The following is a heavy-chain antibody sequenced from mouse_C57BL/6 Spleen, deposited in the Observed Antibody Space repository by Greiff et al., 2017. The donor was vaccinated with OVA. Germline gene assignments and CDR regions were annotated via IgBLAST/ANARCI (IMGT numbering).Heavy chain of an antibody. J-gene: IGHJ4*01. V-gene: IGHV2-6-1*01. Sequence: QVQLKESGPGLVAPSQSLSITCTVSGFSLTSYGVHWVRQPPGKGLEWLVVIWSDGSTTYNSALKSRLSISKDNSKSQVFLKMNSLQTDDTAMDYCARHKAGNYGGAMDYWGQGTSVTVSS. D-gene: IGHD2-1*01. CDR3: ARHKAGNYGGAMDY. CDR2: IWSDGST. CDR1: GFSLTSYG.